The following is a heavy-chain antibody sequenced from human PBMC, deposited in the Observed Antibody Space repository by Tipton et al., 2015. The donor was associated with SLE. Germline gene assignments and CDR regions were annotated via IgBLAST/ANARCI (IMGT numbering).Heavy chain of an antibody. J-gene: IGHJ3*02. D-gene: IGHD3-22*01. CDR1: GFTFSSYG. CDR3: AKGSYFDSNGYYYLGASDI. Sequence: GSLRLSCAASGFTFSSYGMSWVRQTPGKGLEWVSTIYSGASIFYADSVKGRFTISRDTSKNTLYLQMNNLRAEDTALYYCAKGSYFDSNGYYYLGASDIWGQGTMVTVSS. CDR2: IYSGASI. V-gene: IGHV3-23*03.